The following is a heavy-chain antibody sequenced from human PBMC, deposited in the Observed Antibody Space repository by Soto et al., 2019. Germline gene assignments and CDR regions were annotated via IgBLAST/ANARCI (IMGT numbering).Heavy chain of an antibody. Sequence: QLQLQESGPGLVKPSETLSLTCTVSGGSISSSSYYWGWIRQPPGKGLEWIGSIYYSGSTYYNPSLKQRRVTISIDTSKNQCSLKLSSVTAADTAVYYCARLYCSGCSCYPFEGDYWGQGTLVTVSS. V-gene: IGHV4-39*01. J-gene: IGHJ4*02. D-gene: IGHD2-15*01. CDR1: GGSISSSSYY. CDR3: ARLYCSGCSCYPFEGDY. CDR2: IYYSGST.